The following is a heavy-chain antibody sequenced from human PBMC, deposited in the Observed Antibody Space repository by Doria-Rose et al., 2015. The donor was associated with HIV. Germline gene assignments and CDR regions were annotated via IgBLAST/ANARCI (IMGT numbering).Heavy chain of an antibody. Sequence: GPVLVRPTETLTLTCTVSGVSLSSPGMGVSWIRQPPGKALEWLANIFSDDERSYKTSLKSRLTISRGTSKSQVVLTMTDMDPVDTATYYCARIKSSRWYHKYYFDFWGQGTLVIISA. CDR2: IFSDDER. CDR3: ARIKSSRWYHKYYFDF. D-gene: IGHD6-13*01. V-gene: IGHV2-26*01. CDR1: GVSLSSPGMG. J-gene: IGHJ4*02.